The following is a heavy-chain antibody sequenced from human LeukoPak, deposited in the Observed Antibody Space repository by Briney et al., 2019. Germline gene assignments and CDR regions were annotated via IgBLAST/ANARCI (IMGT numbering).Heavy chain of an antibody. V-gene: IGHV1-46*01. CDR1: GYTFTSDN. CDR2: ISPSRGST. Sequence: GASVKVSCKASGYTFTSDNIHWVRQAPGQGLEWMGVISPSRGSTSYAHKFQGRSTMTRDMSTCTVTMELSGLRSEDTAVYFCARSDPLSEFDYWGQGTLVTVSS. D-gene: IGHD1-14*01. CDR3: ARSDPLSEFDY. J-gene: IGHJ4*02.